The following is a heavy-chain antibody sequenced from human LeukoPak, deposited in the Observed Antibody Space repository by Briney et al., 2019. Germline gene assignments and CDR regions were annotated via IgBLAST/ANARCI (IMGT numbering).Heavy chain of an antibody. CDR3: GRMEGNYYYYMDV. CDR2: INHSGST. D-gene: IGHD3-10*01. Sequence: SETLSLTCAVYGGSFSGYYWSWIRQPPGKGLEWIGEINHSGSTNYNPSLKSRVTISVDTSKNQFSLKLSSVTAADTAVYYCGRMEGNYYYYMDVWGKGTTVTVSS. J-gene: IGHJ6*03. V-gene: IGHV4-34*01. CDR1: GGSFSGYY.